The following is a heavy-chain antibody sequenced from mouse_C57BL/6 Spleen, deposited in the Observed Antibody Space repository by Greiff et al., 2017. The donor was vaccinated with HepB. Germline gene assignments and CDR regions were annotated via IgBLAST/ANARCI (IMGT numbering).Heavy chain of an antibody. Sequence: EVKLVESGGGLVKPGGSLKLSCAASGFTFSSYAMSWVRQTPEKRLEWVATISDGGSYTYYPDNVKGRFTISRDNAKNNLYLQMSHLKSEDTAMYYCARDGVRHAMDYWGQGTSVTVSS. CDR2: ISDGGSYT. V-gene: IGHV5-4*01. J-gene: IGHJ4*01. CDR1: GFTFSSYA. CDR3: ARDGVRHAMDY.